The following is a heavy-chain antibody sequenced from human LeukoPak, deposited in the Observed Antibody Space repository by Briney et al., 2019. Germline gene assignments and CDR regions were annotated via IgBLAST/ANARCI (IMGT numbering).Heavy chain of an antibody. J-gene: IGHJ6*02. V-gene: IGHV4-59*01. CDR3: AYGSGSYYRYHGMDV. CDR1: GGSISSYY. Sequence: PSETLSLTCTVSGGSISSYYWSWIRQPPGKGLEWIGYIYYSGSTNYNPSLKSRVTISVDTSKNQFSLKLSSVTAADTAVYYCAYGSGSYYRYHGMDVWGQGTTVTVSS. CDR2: IYYSGST. D-gene: IGHD3-10*01.